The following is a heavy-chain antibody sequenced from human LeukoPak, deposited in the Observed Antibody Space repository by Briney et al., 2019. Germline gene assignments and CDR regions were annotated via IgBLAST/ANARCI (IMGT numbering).Heavy chain of an antibody. CDR1: GGSFSGYY. J-gene: IGHJ6*02. CDR3: ARGRGQALYYYYGMDV. Sequence: SETLSLTCAVYGGSFSGYYWSWIRQPPGKGLEWIGEINHSGSTNYNPSLKSRVTISVDTSKNQFSLKLSSVTAADTAVYYCARGRGQALYYYYGMDVWGQGTTVTVPS. D-gene: IGHD3-10*01. CDR2: INHSGST. V-gene: IGHV4-34*01.